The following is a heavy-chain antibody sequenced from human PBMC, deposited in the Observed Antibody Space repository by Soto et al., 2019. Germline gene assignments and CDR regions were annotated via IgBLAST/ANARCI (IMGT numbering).Heavy chain of an antibody. Sequence: GGSLRLSCAASGFTFSNAWMSWVRQAPGKGLEWVGRIKSKTDGGTTDYAAPVKGRFTISRDDSKNTLYLQMNSLKTEDTAVYYCTTGYGDYVLFDYWGQGTLVTSPQ. CDR1: GFTFSNAW. D-gene: IGHD4-17*01. CDR3: TTGYGDYVLFDY. V-gene: IGHV3-15*01. J-gene: IGHJ4*02. CDR2: IKSKTDGGTT.